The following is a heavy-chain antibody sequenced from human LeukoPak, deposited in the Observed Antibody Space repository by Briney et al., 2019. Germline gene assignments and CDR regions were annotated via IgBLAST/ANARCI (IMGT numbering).Heavy chain of an antibody. J-gene: IGHJ3*02. CDR2: IKSKTDGGTT. CDR3: TTEDHIFRRSSGYSVGAFDI. V-gene: IGHV3-15*01. Sequence: GGSLRLSCAASGFTFSNAWMSWVRQAPGKGRGGVGRIKSKTDGGTTDYAAPVKGRFTISRDDSKNTLYLQMNSLKTEDTAVYYCTTEDHIFRRSSGYSVGAFDIWGQGTMVTVSS. D-gene: IGHD3-22*01. CDR1: GFTFSNAW.